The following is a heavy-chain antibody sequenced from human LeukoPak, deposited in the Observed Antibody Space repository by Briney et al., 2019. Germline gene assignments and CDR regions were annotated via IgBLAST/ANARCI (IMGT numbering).Heavy chain of an antibody. CDR3: ARGYDIDV. Sequence: SETLSLTCTVSGGSVSSSSYYWSWIRQPPGKALEWIGYIYYTGTTKYNPSLKSRATISLDTSKNQFSLKLTSVTAADTALFFCARGYDIDVWGQGTTVTVSS. V-gene: IGHV4-61*01. CDR1: GGSVSSSSYY. J-gene: IGHJ6*02. CDR2: IYYTGTT.